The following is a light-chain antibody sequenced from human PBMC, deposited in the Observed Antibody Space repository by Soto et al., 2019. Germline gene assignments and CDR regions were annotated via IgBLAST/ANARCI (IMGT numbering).Light chain of an antibody. CDR2: CAS. V-gene: IGKV4-1*01. Sequence: DIVMTQSPDSLAVSLGERATINCKSSQSVLYSSNNKNYLAWYQQRPGQPPKLLMYCASTRESGVPDRFSGSGSGTDFTLTITSLQAEDVAVYYCQQYESTPPTFGQGTKLEIK. CDR3: QQYESTPPT. CDR1: QSVLYSSNNKNY. J-gene: IGKJ2*01.